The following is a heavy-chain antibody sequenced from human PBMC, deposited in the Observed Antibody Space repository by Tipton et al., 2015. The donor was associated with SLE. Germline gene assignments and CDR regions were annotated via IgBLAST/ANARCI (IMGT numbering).Heavy chain of an antibody. CDR2: INHSGST. CDR1: GGSFSGYY. D-gene: IGHD3-3*01. J-gene: IGHJ4*02. CDR3: ATDYDFWSGYLGY. Sequence: TLSLTCAVYGGSFSGYYWSWIRQPPGKGLEWIGEINHSGSTNYNPSLKSRVTISVDTSKNQFSLKLSSVTAADTAVYYCATDYDFWSGYLGYWGQGTRVTGSS. V-gene: IGHV4-34*01.